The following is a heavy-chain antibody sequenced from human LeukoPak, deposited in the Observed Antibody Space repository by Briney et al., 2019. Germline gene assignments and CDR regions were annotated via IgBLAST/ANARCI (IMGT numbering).Heavy chain of an antibody. CDR2: IYYSGST. D-gene: IGHD3-22*01. J-gene: IGHJ2*01. CDR3: ARRDSPFDL. CDR1: GGSISSYY. Sequence: PSETLSLTCGVSGGSISSYYWSWIRQPPGKGLEWIGYIYYSGSTNYNPSLKSRVTISVDTSKKQFSLKVRSVTAADTAVYYCARRDSPFDLWGRGTLVTVS. V-gene: IGHV4-59*01.